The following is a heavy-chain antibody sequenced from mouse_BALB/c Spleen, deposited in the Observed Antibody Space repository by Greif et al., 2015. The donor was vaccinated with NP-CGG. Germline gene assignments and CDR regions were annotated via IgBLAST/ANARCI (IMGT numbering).Heavy chain of an antibody. CDR2: ISSGGSYT. D-gene: IGHD1-1*01. V-gene: IGHV5-9-4*01. J-gene: IGHJ4*01. CDR3: ARGYYGSHYAMDY. Sequence: EVHLVESGGGLVKPGGSLKLSCAASGFTFSSYAMSWVRQSPEKRLEWVAEISSGGSYTYYPDTVTGRFTISRDNAKNTLYLEMSSLRSEDTAMYYCARGYYGSHYAMDYWGQGTSVTVSS. CDR1: GFTFSSYA.